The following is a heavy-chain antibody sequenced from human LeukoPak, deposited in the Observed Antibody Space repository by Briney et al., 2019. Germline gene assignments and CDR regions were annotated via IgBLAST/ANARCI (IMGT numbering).Heavy chain of an antibody. CDR2: IRSKTDGGTT. Sequence: GGSLRLSCAASGFAFSSYAMSWVRQAPGKGLEWVGRIRSKTDGGTTDYAAPVKGRVTISRDDSKNTLYLQMNSLKTEDTAVYYCTTNVLRWELFDYWGQGTLVTGSS. CDR1: GFAFSSYA. CDR3: TTNVLRWELFDY. V-gene: IGHV3-15*01. D-gene: IGHD1-26*01. J-gene: IGHJ4*02.